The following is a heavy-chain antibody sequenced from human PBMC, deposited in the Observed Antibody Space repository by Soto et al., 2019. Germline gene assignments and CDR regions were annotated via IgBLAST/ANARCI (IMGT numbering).Heavy chain of an antibody. CDR3: ASRLRFLERSVFDY. CDR2: IIPIFGTA. J-gene: IGHJ4*02. CDR1: GGTFSSYA. Sequence: SVKVSCKASGGTFSSYAISWVRQAPGQGLEWMGGIIPIFGTANYAQKFQGRVTITADESTSTAYMELSSLRSEDTAVYYCASRLRFLERSVFDYWGQGTLVTVSS. V-gene: IGHV1-69*13. D-gene: IGHD3-3*01.